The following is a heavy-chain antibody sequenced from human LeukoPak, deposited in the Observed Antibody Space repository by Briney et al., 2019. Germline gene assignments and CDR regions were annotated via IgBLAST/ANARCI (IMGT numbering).Heavy chain of an antibody. CDR1: GYTFTSYD. J-gene: IGHJ5*02. D-gene: IGHD6-13*01. CDR3: ARSIAAAGTVNWFDP. V-gene: IGHV1-8*03. CDR2: MNPNSGNT. Sequence: ASVKVSCKASGYTFTSYDINWVRQATGQGLEWMGWMNPNSGNTGYAQKFQGRVTITRNTSISTAYMELSSLRSEDTAVYYCARSIAAAGTVNWFDPRGQGTLVTVSS.